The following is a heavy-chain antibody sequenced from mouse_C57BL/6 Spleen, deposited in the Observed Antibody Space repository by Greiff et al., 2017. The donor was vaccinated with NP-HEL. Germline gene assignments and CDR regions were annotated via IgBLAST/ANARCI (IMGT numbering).Heavy chain of an antibody. V-gene: IGHV5-9*01. Sequence: EVKLVESGGGLVKPGGSLKLSCAASGFTFSSYTMSWVRQTPEKRLEWVATISGGGGNTYYPDSVKGRFTISRDNAKNTLYLQMSSLRSEDTALYYCARGYSNYRFAYWGQGTLVTVSA. CDR2: ISGGGGNT. CDR1: GFTFSSYT. J-gene: IGHJ3*01. CDR3: ARGYSNYRFAY. D-gene: IGHD2-5*01.